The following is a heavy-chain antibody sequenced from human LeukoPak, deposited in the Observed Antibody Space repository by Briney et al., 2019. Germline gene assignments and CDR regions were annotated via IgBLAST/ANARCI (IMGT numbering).Heavy chain of an antibody. CDR3: AANSADYNTLGSSYKV. V-gene: IGHV4-39*02. J-gene: IGHJ4*02. D-gene: IGHD3-10*01. CDR1: SSSISSSPYY. Sequence: SETLSLTCTVSSSSISSSPYYWGWIRQSPGKGLEWIGSISYSGTTYYNPSLKSRLTISVDTSKNHFSLKLSSVTAADTAVYYCAANSADYNTLGSSYKVWGQGTLVTVSS. CDR2: ISYSGTT.